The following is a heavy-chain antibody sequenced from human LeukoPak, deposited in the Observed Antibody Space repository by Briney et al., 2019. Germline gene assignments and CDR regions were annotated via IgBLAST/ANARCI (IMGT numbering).Heavy chain of an antibody. CDR2: INHSGST. CDR1: GGSFSGYY. J-gene: IGHJ6*03. CDR3: ARGNRGYSGYDYRYYMDV. V-gene: IGHV4-34*01. D-gene: IGHD5-12*01. Sequence: SETLSLTCAVYGGSFSGYYWSWIRQPPGKWLEWIGEINHSGSTNYNPSLKSRVTISVDTSKNQFTLKLSSVTAADTAVYYCARGNRGYSGYDYRYYMDVWGKGTTVTVSS.